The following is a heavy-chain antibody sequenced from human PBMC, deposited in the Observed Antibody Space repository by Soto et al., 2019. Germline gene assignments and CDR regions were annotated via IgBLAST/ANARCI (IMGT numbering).Heavy chain of an antibody. CDR2: ISYDGSNK. Sequence: GGSLRLSCAASGFTFSSYAMHWVRQAPGKGLEWVAVISYDGSNKYYADSVKGRFTISRDNSKNTLCLQMNSLRAEDTAVYYCARDSRRLLWFGELLYPWYYWGQGTLVTVSS. CDR1: GFTFSSYA. J-gene: IGHJ4*02. D-gene: IGHD3-10*01. V-gene: IGHV3-30-3*01. CDR3: ARDSRRLLWFGELLYPWYY.